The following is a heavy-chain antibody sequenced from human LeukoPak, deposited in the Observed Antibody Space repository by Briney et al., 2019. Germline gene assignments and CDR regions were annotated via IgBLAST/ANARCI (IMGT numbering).Heavy chain of an antibody. CDR2: IRYDGSNK. CDR1: GFTFSSYG. CDR3: ARDYDSGTYYINY. Sequence: GGSLRLSCAASGFTFSSYGMHWVRQAPGKGLEWVAFIRYDGSNKYYADSVKGRFTISRDNSQNIVDLQMNSLRAEDTAVYYCARDYDSGTYYINYWGQGTLVTVSS. D-gene: IGHD3-10*01. V-gene: IGHV3-30*02. J-gene: IGHJ4*02.